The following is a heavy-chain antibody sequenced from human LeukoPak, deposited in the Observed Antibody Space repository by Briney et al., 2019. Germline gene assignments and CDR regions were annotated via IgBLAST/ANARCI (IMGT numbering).Heavy chain of an antibody. CDR1: GGSISSYY. Sequence: SETLSLTCTVPGGSISSYYWSWIRQPPGKGLEWIGYIYYSGSTNYNPSLKSRVTISVDTSKNQFSLKLSSVTAADTAVYYCARDQWREKPIDYWGQGTLVTVSS. D-gene: IGHD6-19*01. CDR2: IYYSGST. CDR3: ARDQWREKPIDY. J-gene: IGHJ4*02. V-gene: IGHV4-59*12.